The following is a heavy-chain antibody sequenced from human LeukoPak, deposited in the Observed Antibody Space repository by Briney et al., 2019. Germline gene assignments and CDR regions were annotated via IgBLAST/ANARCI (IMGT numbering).Heavy chain of an antibody. J-gene: IGHJ6*02. D-gene: IGHD6-13*01. CDR1: GFTFSDYY. Sequence: GGSLRLSCAASGFTFSDYYMSWIRQAPGKGLEWVSYISSSGSTIYYADSVKGRFTISRDNAKNSLYLQMNSLRAEDTAVYYCARDRAGIAAAGNYYYGMDVWGQGTTVTVSS. V-gene: IGHV3-11*01. CDR3: ARDRAGIAAAGNYYYGMDV. CDR2: ISSSGSTI.